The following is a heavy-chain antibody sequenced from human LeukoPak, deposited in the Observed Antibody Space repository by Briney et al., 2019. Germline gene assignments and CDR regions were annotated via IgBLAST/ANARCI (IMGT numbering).Heavy chain of an antibody. D-gene: IGHD3-3*01. CDR3: AKAGGLLRFLEWFNHYYYYGMDV. J-gene: IGHJ6*02. V-gene: IGHV3-30*18. CDR2: ISYAGSNK. Sequence: PGGSLRLSCAASGCTFSSYGMHWVRQAPGKGLEWVAVISYAGSNKYYADSGKGRFTISRDNSKNTLYLQMNSLRAEDTAVYYCAKAGGLLRFLEWFNHYYYYGMDVWGQGTTVTVSS. CDR1: GCTFSSYG.